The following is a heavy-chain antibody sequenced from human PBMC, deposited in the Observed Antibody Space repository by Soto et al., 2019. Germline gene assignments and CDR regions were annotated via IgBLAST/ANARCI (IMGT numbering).Heavy chain of an antibody. Sequence: GGSLRLSCAASGFTFSSYAMSWVRQAPGKGLEWVSAISGSGGSTYDADSVKGRFTISRDNSKNTLYLQMNSLRAEDTAVYYCAKKADYDYVWGSHAGLDVWGQGTTVTVSS. CDR1: GFTFSSYA. CDR2: ISGSGGST. D-gene: IGHD3-16*01. J-gene: IGHJ6*02. V-gene: IGHV3-23*01. CDR3: AKKADYDYVWGSHAGLDV.